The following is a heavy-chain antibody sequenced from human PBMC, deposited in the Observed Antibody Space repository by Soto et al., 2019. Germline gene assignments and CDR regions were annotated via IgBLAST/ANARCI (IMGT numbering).Heavy chain of an antibody. CDR2: ISAYNGNT. J-gene: IGHJ5*02. Sequence: GASVKVSCKASGYTFTSYVISWVRQAPGQGLEWMGWISAYNGNTNYAQKLQGRVTMTTDTSTSTAYMELRSLRSDDTAVYYCARGEDIVLVPAADPTDIPFDLWGQGTPVTVSS. CDR1: GYTFTSYV. D-gene: IGHD2-2*01. V-gene: IGHV1-18*01. CDR3: ARGEDIVLVPAADPTDIPFDL.